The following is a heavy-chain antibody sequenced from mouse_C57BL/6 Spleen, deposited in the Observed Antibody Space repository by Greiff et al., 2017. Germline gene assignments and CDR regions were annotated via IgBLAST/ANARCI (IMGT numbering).Heavy chain of an antibody. V-gene: IGHV5-9-1*02. CDR1: GFTFSSYA. Sequence: EVMLVESGEGLVKPGGSLKLSCAASGFTFSSYAMSWVRQTPEKRLEWVAYISSGGDYIYYADTVKGRFTISRDNARNTLYLQMSSLKSEDTAMYYCTRDGGYYGNPWFAYWGQGTLVTVSA. D-gene: IGHD2-1*01. CDR2: ISSGGDYI. J-gene: IGHJ3*01. CDR3: TRDGGYYGNPWFAY.